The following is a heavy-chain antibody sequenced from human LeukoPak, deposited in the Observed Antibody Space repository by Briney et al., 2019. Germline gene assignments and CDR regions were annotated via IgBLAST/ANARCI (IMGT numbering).Heavy chain of an antibody. CDR1: GFTFSSYP. CDR3: ASRHFDFGYY. D-gene: IGHD4-17*01. V-gene: IGHV3-30*04. J-gene: IGHJ4*02. CDR2: ISYDGSDK. Sequence: PGGSLRLSCAASGFTFSSYPMHWVRLAPGKGLEWVAVISYDGSDKYFADSVKGRFTISRDNSKNTLYLQMNRLRVEDTAVYYCASRHFDFGYYWGQGTLVTVSS.